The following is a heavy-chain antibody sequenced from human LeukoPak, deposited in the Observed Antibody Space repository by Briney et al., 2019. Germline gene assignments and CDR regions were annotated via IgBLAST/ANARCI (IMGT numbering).Heavy chain of an antibody. J-gene: IGHJ4*02. Sequence: GASVKVSCKASGYTFTSYYMHWVRQAPGQGLECMGIINPSGGSTSYAQKFQGRVTMTRDTSTSTVYMELSSLRSEDTAVYYCARAPLAAAGAGPGDYFDYWGQGTLVTVSS. D-gene: IGHD6-13*01. CDR2: INPSGGST. V-gene: IGHV1-46*01. CDR1: GYTFTSYY. CDR3: ARAPLAAAGAGPGDYFDY.